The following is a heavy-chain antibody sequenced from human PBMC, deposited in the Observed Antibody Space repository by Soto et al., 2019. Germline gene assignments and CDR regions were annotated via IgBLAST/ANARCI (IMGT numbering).Heavy chain of an antibody. CDR3: AREPGLRYFDWLLPFDY. CDR1: GGSFSGYY. Sequence: QVQLQQWGAGLLKPSETLSLTCAVYGGSFSGYYWSWIRQPPGKGLEWIGEINHGGSTNYNPSLXXRVTXXXXTXKNQFSLKLSSVTAADTAVYYCAREPGLRYFDWLLPFDYWGQGTLVTVSS. CDR2: INHGGST. J-gene: IGHJ4*02. D-gene: IGHD3-9*01. V-gene: IGHV4-34*01.